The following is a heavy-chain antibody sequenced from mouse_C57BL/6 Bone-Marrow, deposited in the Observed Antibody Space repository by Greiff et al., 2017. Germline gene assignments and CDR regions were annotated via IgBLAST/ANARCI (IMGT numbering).Heavy chain of an antibody. J-gene: IGHJ3*01. CDR1: GFTFSSYA. V-gene: IGHV5-4*03. Sequence: EVKVEESGGGLVKPGGSLKLSCAASGFTFSSYAMSWVRQTPEKRLEWVATISDGGSYTYYPDNVKGRFTISRDNAKNNLYLQMSHLKSEDTAMYYCARGLSAYWGQGTLVTVSA. CDR3: ARGLSAY. CDR2: ISDGGSYT. D-gene: IGHD6-2*01.